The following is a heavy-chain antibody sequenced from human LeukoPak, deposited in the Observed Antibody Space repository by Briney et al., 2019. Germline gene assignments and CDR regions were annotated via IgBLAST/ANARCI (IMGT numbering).Heavy chain of an antibody. CDR1: GGXISSYY. Sequence: SETLSLTCTVSGGXISSYYCSWIRQPAGKGLEWIGRVYTSGSTHYNPSLKSRVTMSVDTSKNQFSLRLSSVTAADTAVYYCARARHANAWYAFDIWGHGTMVTVSS. V-gene: IGHV4-4*07. J-gene: IGHJ3*02. D-gene: IGHD2-2*01. CDR2: VYTSGST. CDR3: ARARHANAWYAFDI.